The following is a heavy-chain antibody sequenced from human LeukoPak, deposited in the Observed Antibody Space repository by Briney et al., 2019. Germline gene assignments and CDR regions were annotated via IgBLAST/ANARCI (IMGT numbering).Heavy chain of an antibody. D-gene: IGHD2-21*02. CDR2: INSDGSST. CDR1: GFTFSSYW. CDR3: AKGVHRLAAGDSDAFDM. V-gene: IGHV3-74*01. J-gene: IGHJ3*02. Sequence: GGSLRLSCAASGFTFSSYWMHWVRQAPGKGLVWVSRINSDGSSTSYADSVKGRFTISRDNAKNSVYLEMKSLRLEDRALYYCAKGVHRLAAGDSDAFDMWGQGTMVIVSS.